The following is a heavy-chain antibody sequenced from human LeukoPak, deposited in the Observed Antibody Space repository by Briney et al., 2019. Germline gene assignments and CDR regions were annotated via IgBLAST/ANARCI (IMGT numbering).Heavy chain of an antibody. CDR3: ARHWEWLAYFDY. D-gene: IGHD6-19*01. CDR1: GGSISSYY. CDR2: IYYSGST. V-gene: IGHV4-59*04. J-gene: IGHJ4*02. Sequence: SETLSLTCTVSGGSISSYYWSWIRQPPGKGLEWIGYIYYSGSTYYNPSLKSRVTISVDTSKNQFSLKLSSVTAADTAVYYCARHWEWLAYFDYWGQGTLVTVSS.